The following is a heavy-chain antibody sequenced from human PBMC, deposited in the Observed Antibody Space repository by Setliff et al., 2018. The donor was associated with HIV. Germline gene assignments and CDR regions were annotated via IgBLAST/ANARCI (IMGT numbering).Heavy chain of an antibody. D-gene: IGHD1-26*01. CDR2: IYRTGDT. CDR1: GYSINSSHF. J-gene: IGHJ5*02. Sequence: PSETLSLTCTVSGYSINSSHFWGWIRQPPGKGLEWVGSIYRTGDTHYNPSLKSRVTISVDTSKNQFSLKLTSVTAADTAVYYCARGGTSSSWFDPWGQGTLVTVS. V-gene: IGHV4-38-2*02. CDR3: ARGGTSSSWFDP.